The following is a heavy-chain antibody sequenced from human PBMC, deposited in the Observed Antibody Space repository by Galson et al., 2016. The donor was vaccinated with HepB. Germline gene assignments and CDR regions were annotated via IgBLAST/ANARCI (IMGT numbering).Heavy chain of an antibody. J-gene: IGHJ5*01. Sequence: SLRLSCAASGFTFSTYWMNWVRQAPGKGLEWVANIKPDGSEKYYVDSVKGRFTISRDNSKNTLNLQMSSLRAEDTAVYYCAKVATPNRNYENWFDSWGQGTLVTVSS. CDR1: GFTFSTYW. D-gene: IGHD4-11*01. CDR3: AKVATPNRNYENWFDS. CDR2: IKPDGSEK. V-gene: IGHV3-7*01.